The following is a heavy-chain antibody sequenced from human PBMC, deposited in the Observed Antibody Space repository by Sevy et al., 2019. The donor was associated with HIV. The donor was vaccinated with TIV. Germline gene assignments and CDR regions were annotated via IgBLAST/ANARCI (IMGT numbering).Heavy chain of an antibody. V-gene: IGHV1-69*13. CDR3: ASNYYYDSSGYYFQH. CDR2: IIPIFGTA. J-gene: IGHJ1*01. Sequence: ASVKVSCKASGGTFSSYAISWVRQAPGQGLEWMGGIIPIFGTANYAQKFQGRVTIIADESTSTAYMELSSLRSEDTAVYYCASNYYYDSSGYYFQHWGQGTLVTVSS. CDR1: GGTFSSYA. D-gene: IGHD3-22*01.